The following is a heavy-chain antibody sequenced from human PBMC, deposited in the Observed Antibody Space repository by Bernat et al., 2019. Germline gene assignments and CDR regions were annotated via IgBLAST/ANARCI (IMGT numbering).Heavy chain of an antibody. V-gene: IGHV3-30*03. Sequence: VQLVESGGGLVQPGGSLRLSCAASRFTFSNYSMNWVRQAPGKGLEWVAVVSYDGRNKYYADSVQARFIISREDSENTLYLQMDSLKSEDTAVYYCVRDGAALYYYHGMDVWGRGTTVTVSS. J-gene: IGHJ6*02. CDR3: VRDGAALYYYHGMDV. CDR2: VSYDGRNK. CDR1: RFTFSNYS. D-gene: IGHD6-25*01.